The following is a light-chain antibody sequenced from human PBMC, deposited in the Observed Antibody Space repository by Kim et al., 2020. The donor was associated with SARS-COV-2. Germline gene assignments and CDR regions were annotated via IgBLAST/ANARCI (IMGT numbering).Light chain of an antibody. CDR1: SSNIGAGYD. V-gene: IGLV1-40*01. CDR2: GNS. Sequence: QPVLTQPPSVSGAPGQRVTISCTGSSSNIGAGYDVHWYQQLPGTAPKLLIYGNSNRPSGVLDRFSGSKSGTSASLAITGLQAEDEADYYCQSYDSSLSGWVFGGGTQLTVL. J-gene: IGLJ3*02. CDR3: QSYDSSLSGWV.